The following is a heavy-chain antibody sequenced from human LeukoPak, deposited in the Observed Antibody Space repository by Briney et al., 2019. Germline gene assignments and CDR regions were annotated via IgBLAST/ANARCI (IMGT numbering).Heavy chain of an antibody. CDR1: GFTFSAHY. Sequence: PGGSLRLSCAVSGFTFSAHYMDWVRQAPGKGLEWVGRSRNRAKSYTTDYAASAKGRFTISRDDSKSTLYLQMNSLETEDTAVYYCSRDATGDHWGQGTLVSVSS. CDR2: SRNRAKSYTT. J-gene: IGHJ4*02. V-gene: IGHV3-72*01. CDR3: SRDATGDH.